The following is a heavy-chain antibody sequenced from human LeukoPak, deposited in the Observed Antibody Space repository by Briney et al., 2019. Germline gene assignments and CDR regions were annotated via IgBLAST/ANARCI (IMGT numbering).Heavy chain of an antibody. CDR3: ARESSGGSCDY. Sequence: GGSLRLSCAASGFTFSSDYMSWVRQAPGKGLEWVSVIYSGGSTYYADSVKGRFTISRDNSKNTLYLQMNSLRAEDTAVYYCARESSGGSCDYWGQGTLVTVSS. D-gene: IGHD2-15*01. CDR2: IYSGGST. V-gene: IGHV3-53*01. J-gene: IGHJ4*02. CDR1: GFTFSSDY.